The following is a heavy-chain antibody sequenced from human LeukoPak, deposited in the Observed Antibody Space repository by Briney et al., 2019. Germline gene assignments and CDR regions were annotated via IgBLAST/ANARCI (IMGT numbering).Heavy chain of an antibody. CDR3: AKGGSYAPLDS. Sequence: GGSLRLSRAASGFTFSSYAMTWVRQAPGKGLEWVSAINNGGDDTIYTDSVRGRFTISRDNSKNTLYLQMNSLRADDTAVYFCAKGGSYAPLDSWGQGTLVTVSS. CDR1: GFTFSSYA. V-gene: IGHV3-23*01. CDR2: INNGGDDT. J-gene: IGHJ4*02. D-gene: IGHD1-26*01.